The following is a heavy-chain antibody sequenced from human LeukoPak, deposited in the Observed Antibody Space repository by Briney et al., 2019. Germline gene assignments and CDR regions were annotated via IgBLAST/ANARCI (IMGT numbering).Heavy chain of an antibody. CDR1: GGSISSYY. J-gene: IGHJ5*02. D-gene: IGHD2-2*01. V-gene: IGHV4-59*01. Sequence: SETLSLTCTVSGGSISSYYWGWIRQPPGKGLEWIGYIYYSGSTNYNTSLKSRVTISVDTSKNQFSLKLSSVTAADSAVYYCARASAARSWFDPWGQGTLVTVSS. CDR3: ARASAARSWFDP. CDR2: IYYSGST.